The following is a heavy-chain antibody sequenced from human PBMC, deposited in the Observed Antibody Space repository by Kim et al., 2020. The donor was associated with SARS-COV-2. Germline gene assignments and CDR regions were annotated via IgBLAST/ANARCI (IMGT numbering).Heavy chain of an antibody. V-gene: IGHV1-8*01. Sequence: ASVKVSCKASGYTFTSYDINWVRQATGQGLEWMGWMNPNSGNTGYAQKFQGRVTMTRNTSISTAYMELSSLRSEDTAVYYCARGQMIAIFGVVITPWWFDPWGEGTLVTVSS. CDR3: ARGQMIAIFGVVITPWWFDP. CDR2: MNPNSGNT. CDR1: GYTFTSYD. D-gene: IGHD3-3*01. J-gene: IGHJ5*02.